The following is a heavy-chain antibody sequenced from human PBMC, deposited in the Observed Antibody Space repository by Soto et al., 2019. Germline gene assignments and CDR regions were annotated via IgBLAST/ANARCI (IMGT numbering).Heavy chain of an antibody. CDR2: ISYDGSNK. D-gene: IGHD2-2*01. J-gene: IGHJ4*02. Sequence: GGSLRLSCAASGFTFSSYGMHWVRQAPGKGLEWVAVISYDGSNKYYADSVKGRFTISRDNSKNTLYLQMNSLRAEDTAVYYCAKDHDIVLVPAASYFDYWGQGTLVTVSS. V-gene: IGHV3-30*18. CDR3: AKDHDIVLVPAASYFDY. CDR1: GFTFSSYG.